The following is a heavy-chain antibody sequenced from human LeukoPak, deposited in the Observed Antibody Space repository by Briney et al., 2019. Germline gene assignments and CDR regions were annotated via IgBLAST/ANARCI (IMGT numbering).Heavy chain of an antibody. CDR3: ARCGTPNNYYYHGVDV. CDR1: GFTFSNAW. V-gene: IGHV3-11*03. D-gene: IGHD1-26*01. CDR2: ISISGSDT. Sequence: PGESLRLSCAASGFTFSNAWMSWIRQAPGKGLEWVSYISISGSDTDYADSVKGRFTISRDNAKNSLYLQMSSLRGEDTAVYYCARCGTPNNYYYHGVDVWGQGTTVTVSS. J-gene: IGHJ6*02.